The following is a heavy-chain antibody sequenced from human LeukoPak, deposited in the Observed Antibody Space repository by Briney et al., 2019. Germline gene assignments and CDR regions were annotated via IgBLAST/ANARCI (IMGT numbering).Heavy chain of an antibody. J-gene: IGHJ6*02. CDR3: ARAPLRRSSYYYGMDV. Sequence: GASVKVSCKASGYTFTGYYMHWVRQAPGQGLEWMGWINPNSGGTNYAQKFQGRVTMTRDTSISTAYMELSRLRSDDTAVYYCARAPLRRSSYYYGMDVWGQGTTVTVSS. CDR2: INPNSGGT. V-gene: IGHV1-2*02. CDR1: GYTFTGYY.